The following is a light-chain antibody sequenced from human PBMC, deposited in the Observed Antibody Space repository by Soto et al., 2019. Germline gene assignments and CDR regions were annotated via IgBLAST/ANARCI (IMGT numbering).Light chain of an antibody. CDR1: QSVSSY. Sequence: EIVLTQSPATLSLSPGERATLSCRASQSVSSYLAWYQQKPGQAPRLLISGASDRATGVPARVSGSGYGTDFTLTISRLEPEDFAVYYCQQYVNSPVTFGQGTKLQIK. J-gene: IGKJ2*01. CDR2: GAS. V-gene: IGKV3-11*01. CDR3: QQYVNSPVT.